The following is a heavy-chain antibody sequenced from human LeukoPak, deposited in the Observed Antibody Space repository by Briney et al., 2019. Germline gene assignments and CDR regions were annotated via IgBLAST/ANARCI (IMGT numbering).Heavy chain of an antibody. J-gene: IGHJ4*02. CDR3: AKDGRRYDILTSYTNPGY. V-gene: IGHV3-48*03. Sequence: GGSLRLSCAASGFTFSSYEMNWVRQAPGKGLEWVSYIISIGSTIYYSDSVKGRFTISTDNAKNSLYLQMNSLRAEDTAVYYCAKDGRRYDILTSYTNPGYWGQGTLVTVSS. D-gene: IGHD3-9*01. CDR1: GFTFSSYE. CDR2: IISIGSTI.